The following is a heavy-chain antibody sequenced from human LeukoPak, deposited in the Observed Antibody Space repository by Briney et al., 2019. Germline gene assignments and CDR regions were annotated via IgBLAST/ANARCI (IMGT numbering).Heavy chain of an antibody. D-gene: IGHD2-15*01. CDR1: GGTFSSYA. CDR2: IIPILGIT. Sequence: GASVKVSCKASGGTFSSYAISWVRQAPGQGLEWMGRIIPILGITNYAQKFQGRVTITADKSTSTVYMELSSLRSEDTAVYYCARTPVVVVAATHYYYMDVWGKGTTVTVSS. J-gene: IGHJ6*03. CDR3: ARTPVVVVAATHYYYMDV. V-gene: IGHV1-69*04.